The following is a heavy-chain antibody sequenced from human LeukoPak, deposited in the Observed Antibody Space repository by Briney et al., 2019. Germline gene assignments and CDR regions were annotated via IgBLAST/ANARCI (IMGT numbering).Heavy chain of an antibody. CDR2: ISAYNGNT. Sequence: ASVKVSCKASGYTFTSYGISWVRQAPGQGLEWMGWISAYNGNTNYAQKLQGRVTMTTGTSTSTAYMELRSLRSEDTAVYYCATYFYYYDSSGYYEYYYYGMDVWGQGTTVTVSS. V-gene: IGHV1-18*01. CDR1: GYTFTSYG. D-gene: IGHD3-22*01. J-gene: IGHJ6*02. CDR3: ATYFYYYDSSGYYEYYYYGMDV.